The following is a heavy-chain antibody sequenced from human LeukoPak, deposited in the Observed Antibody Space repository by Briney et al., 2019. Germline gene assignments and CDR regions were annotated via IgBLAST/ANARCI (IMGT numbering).Heavy chain of an antibody. CDR3: AKTLGGCGGDCYPDTTFDY. D-gene: IGHD2-21*02. V-gene: IGHV3-23*01. J-gene: IGHJ4*02. CDR2: ISGSGGST. Sequence: GGSLRLSCAASGFTFSSYAMSWVRQAPGKGLEWVSAISGSGGSTYYADSVKGRFPISRDNSKNTLYLQMNSLRAEDTAVYYCAKTLGGCGGDCYPDTTFDYWGQGTLVTVSS. CDR1: GFTFSSYA.